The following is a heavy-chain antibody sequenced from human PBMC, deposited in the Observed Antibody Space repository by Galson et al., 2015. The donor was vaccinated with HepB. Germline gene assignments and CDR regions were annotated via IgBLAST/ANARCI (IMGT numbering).Heavy chain of an antibody. D-gene: IGHD2-15*01. CDR2: ISYDGSNK. CDR3: ARSYCSGGGCYHIDY. V-gene: IGHV3-30-3*01. CDR1: GFTFSSYA. J-gene: IGHJ4*02. Sequence: SLRLSCAASGFTFSSYAMHWVRQAPGKGLEWVAVISYDGSNKYYADSVKGRFTISRDNSKNTLYLQMNSLRAEDTAVYYCARSYCSGGGCYHIDYWGQGTLVTVSS.